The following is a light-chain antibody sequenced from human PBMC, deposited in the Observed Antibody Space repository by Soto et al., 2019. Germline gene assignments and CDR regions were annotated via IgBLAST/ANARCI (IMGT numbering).Light chain of an antibody. V-gene: IGKV3D-15*01. CDR1: QSVSST. CDR3: QQYNNWPRAT. Sequence: EIVLTQSPGTLSLSPGERSTLSCRASQSVSSTSLAWYQQKPGQDPRLLIYGASTRATGIPDRFSGSGSGTEFNLTISNLQSDDFGVYYCQQYNNWPRATLGGGTQGGYQ. CDR2: GAS. J-gene: IGKJ4*01.